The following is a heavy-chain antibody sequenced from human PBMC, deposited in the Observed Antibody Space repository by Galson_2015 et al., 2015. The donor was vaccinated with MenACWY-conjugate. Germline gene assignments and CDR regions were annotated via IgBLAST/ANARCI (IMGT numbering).Heavy chain of an antibody. CDR1: AFTFSSVC. Sequence: SLRLSCAASAFTFSSVCMIWVRQPPGKGLEWVSSISDSGGRTYYADSMKGRFTISRDNSRKTLFLQMNSLRAEDTAVYFCAKGLYGDYGIDYWGQGILVTVSS. J-gene: IGHJ4*02. CDR3: AKGLYGDYGIDY. CDR2: ISDSGGRT. D-gene: IGHD4-17*01. V-gene: IGHV3-23*01.